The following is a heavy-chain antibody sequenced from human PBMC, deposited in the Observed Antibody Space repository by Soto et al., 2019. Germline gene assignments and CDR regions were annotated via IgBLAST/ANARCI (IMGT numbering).Heavy chain of an antibody. J-gene: IGHJ4*02. CDR2: ISSSSSYI. CDR3: ARDRIAVAARRHYFDY. V-gene: IGHV3-21*01. CDR1: GFTFSSYS. D-gene: IGHD6-19*01. Sequence: GGSLRLSCAASGFTFSSYSMNWVRQAPGEGLEWVSSISSSSSYIYYADSVKGRFTISRDNAKNSLYLQMNSLRAEDTAVYYCARDRIAVAARRHYFDYWGQGTLVTVSS.